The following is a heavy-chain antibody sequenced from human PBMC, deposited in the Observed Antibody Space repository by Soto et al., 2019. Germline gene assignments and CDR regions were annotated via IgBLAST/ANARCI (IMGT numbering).Heavy chain of an antibody. V-gene: IGHV3-74*01. CDR1: GFTLSDYW. Sequence: GGSLRLSCAASGFTLSDYWMHWVRQVPGKGLLWVSRISVDGGDTTYADSVKGRFTISRDNAKNTLYLQMDTLRAEDTAIYYCVSAPEQSPIDYWGHGSLVPVSS. CDR3: VSAPEQSPIDY. J-gene: IGHJ4*01. D-gene: IGHD6-13*01. CDR2: ISVDGGDT.